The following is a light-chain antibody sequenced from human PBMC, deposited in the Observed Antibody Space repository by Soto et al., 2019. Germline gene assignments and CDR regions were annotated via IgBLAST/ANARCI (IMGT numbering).Light chain of an antibody. CDR3: HHRSYCPQYT. CDR2: DAS. V-gene: IGKV3-11*01. J-gene: IGKJ2*01. Sequence: VLTQSPATLSLSPGEKATLSCRASQTIGAYLAWYQHKPGQAPRLLIFDASHSASGVPPRFSCSGSGTDFTLPSSSLEPEDFEIYYGHHRSYCPQYTFGQGTKL. CDR1: QTIGAY.